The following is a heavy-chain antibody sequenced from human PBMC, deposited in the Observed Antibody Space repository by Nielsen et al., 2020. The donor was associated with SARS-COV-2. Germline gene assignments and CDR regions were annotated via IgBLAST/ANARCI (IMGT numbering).Heavy chain of an antibody. CDR2: INPSGGST. CDR3: ARAPPGNYDSSGYSFDY. J-gene: IGHJ4*02. CDR1: GYTFTSYY. V-gene: IGHV1-46*01. Sequence: ASVKVSCKASGYTFTSYYMHWVRQAPGQGLEWMGIINPSGGSTSYAQKFQGRVTMTRDTSTSTVYMELSSLRSEDTAVCYCARAPPGNYDSSGYSFDYWGQGTLVTVSS. D-gene: IGHD3-22*01.